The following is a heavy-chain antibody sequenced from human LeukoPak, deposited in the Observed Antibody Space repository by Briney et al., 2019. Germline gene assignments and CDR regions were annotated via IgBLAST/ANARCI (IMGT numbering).Heavy chain of an antibody. Sequence: PSETLCLTCAVYGGSFSGYYWTWIRQPPGKGLEWIGEINHSGSTSYNPSLKSRVTISVDTSNSQFSLKLSSVTAADTAVYYCASFKYFDWFPDYWGQGTLVTVSS. CDR2: INHSGST. D-gene: IGHD3-9*01. V-gene: IGHV4-34*01. J-gene: IGHJ4*02. CDR3: ASFKYFDWFPDY. CDR1: GGSFSGYY.